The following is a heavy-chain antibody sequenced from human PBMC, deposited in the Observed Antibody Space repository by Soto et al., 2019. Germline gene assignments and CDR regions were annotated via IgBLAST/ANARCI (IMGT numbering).Heavy chain of an antibody. J-gene: IGHJ4*02. CDR1: QDIFTSNW. V-gene: IGHV5-51*01. Sequence: PGESLKISCQGSQDIFTSNWIGWLRQMPGKGLEWMGVIYPDDSDVKYNPSFQGQVTISVDKSISTAYLQWSRLRDSDTAMYFCARHGVSFGPFDYWGQGTPVTVS. D-gene: IGHD3-3*01. CDR3: ARHGVSFGPFDY. CDR2: IYPDDSDV.